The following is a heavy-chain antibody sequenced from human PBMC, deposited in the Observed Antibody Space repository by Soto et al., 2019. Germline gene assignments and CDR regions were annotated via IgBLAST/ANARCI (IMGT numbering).Heavy chain of an antibody. J-gene: IGHJ4*02. CDR1: GYTFTSYG. D-gene: IGHD3-9*01. Sequence: ASVKVSGKASGYTFTSYGISWVRHANGQGLEWMGWISAYNGSTNYAQRLQGRGTMNTDTSSTTGYRALRSLRSDATAVYYCARNYDMTPCDYWGQGTLVTVGS. V-gene: IGHV1-18*01. CDR2: ISAYNGST. CDR3: ARNYDMTPCDY.